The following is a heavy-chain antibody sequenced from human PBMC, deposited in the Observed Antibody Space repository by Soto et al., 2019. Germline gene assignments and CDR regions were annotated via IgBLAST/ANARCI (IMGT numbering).Heavy chain of an antibody. CDR1: GFTFSSYA. CDR3: AKDPVGTRAHSWFDR. V-gene: IGHV3-23*01. Sequence: GGSLRLSCAASGFTFSSYAMSWVRQAPGKGLEWVSAISGSGGSTYYADSVKGRFTISRDNSKNTLYLQMNSLRAEDTAVYYCAKDPVGTRAHSWFDRWGQGTLGTVSS. CDR2: ISGSGGST. J-gene: IGHJ5*02. D-gene: IGHD1-1*01.